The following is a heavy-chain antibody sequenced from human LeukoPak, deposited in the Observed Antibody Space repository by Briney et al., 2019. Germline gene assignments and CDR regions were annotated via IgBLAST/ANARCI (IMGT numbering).Heavy chain of an antibody. CDR1: GFTFSSYT. V-gene: IGHV3-23*01. D-gene: IGHD5-24*01. J-gene: IGHJ4*02. CDR2: ISGSGGNI. Sequence: GGSLRLSCAASGFTFSSYTMSWVRQAPGKGLELVSSISGSGGNIYHADSVKSRLTISRDNSKNMLYLQMNSLRAEDTAVYYCWLNRAAIFDYWGQGTLVTVSS. CDR3: WLNRAAIFDY.